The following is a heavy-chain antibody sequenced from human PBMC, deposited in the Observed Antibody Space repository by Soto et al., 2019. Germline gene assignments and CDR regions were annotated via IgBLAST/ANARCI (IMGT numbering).Heavy chain of an antibody. CDR2: IYYSGST. J-gene: IGHJ6*02. Sequence: SETLSLTCTVSGGSISISSYYWGCIRQPPGKGLEWIGSIYYSGSTYYNPSLKSRVTISVDTSKNQFSLKLSSVTAADTAVYYCASGGELLNTYYYGMDVWGQGTTVTVSS. D-gene: IGHD3-10*01. V-gene: IGHV4-39*01. CDR1: GGSISISSYY. CDR3: ASGGELLNTYYYGMDV.